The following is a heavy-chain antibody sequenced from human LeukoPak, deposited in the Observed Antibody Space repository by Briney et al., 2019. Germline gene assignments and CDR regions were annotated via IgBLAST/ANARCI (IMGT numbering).Heavy chain of an antibody. CDR2: IYYSGGT. Sequence: SETLSLTCTVSGASIRSYYWSWIRQPPGKGLEWIGYIYYSGGTNYNPSLKSRVTISLDTSENQFSLKLSSVTAADTAVSYCARQAYSSAYYPNIFDYWGQGTLVTVSS. CDR3: ARQAYSSAYYPNIFDY. CDR1: GASIRSYY. D-gene: IGHD3-22*01. J-gene: IGHJ4*02. V-gene: IGHV4-59*08.